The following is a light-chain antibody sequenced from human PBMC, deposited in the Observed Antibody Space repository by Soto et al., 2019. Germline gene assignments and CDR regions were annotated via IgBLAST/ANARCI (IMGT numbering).Light chain of an antibody. Sequence: DIQLTQSPSSLSASVEDRVTITCRASQTISSWLAWYQQKPGKAPKLLIYKASTLKSGVPSRFSGSGSGTEFTLTISSLQPDDFATYYCQQYNSYSEAFGQGTKGDIK. V-gene: IGKV1-5*03. CDR1: QTISSW. CDR3: QQYNSYSEA. CDR2: KAS. J-gene: IGKJ1*01.